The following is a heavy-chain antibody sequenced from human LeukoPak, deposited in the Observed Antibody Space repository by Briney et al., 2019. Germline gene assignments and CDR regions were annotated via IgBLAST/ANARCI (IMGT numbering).Heavy chain of an antibody. D-gene: IGHD2-2*02. CDR2: IKQDGSEK. CDR1: GFTFSSYW. V-gene: IGHV3-7*01. Sequence: GGSLRLSCAASGFTFSSYWMSWVRQAPGKGLEWVANIKQDGSEKYYVDSVKGRFTISRDNAKNSLYLQMNSLRAEDTAVYYCARDSWGYCSSTSCHTWNHDYWGQGTLVTVSS. CDR3: ARDSWGYCSSTSCHTWNHDY. J-gene: IGHJ4*02.